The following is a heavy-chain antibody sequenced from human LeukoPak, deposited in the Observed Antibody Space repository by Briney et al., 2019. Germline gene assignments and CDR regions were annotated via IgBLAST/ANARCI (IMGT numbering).Heavy chain of an antibody. CDR2: IYSDNT. CDR1: GFTFSSYS. Sequence: GGSLRLSCAASGFTFSSYSLNWVRQAPGKGLEWVSFIYSDNTHYSDSVKGRFTISRDNSKNTLYLQMNSLRAEDTAVYYCARRAGAYSHPYDYWGQGTLVTVSS. CDR3: ARRAGAYSHPYDY. V-gene: IGHV3-53*01. D-gene: IGHD4/OR15-4a*01. J-gene: IGHJ4*02.